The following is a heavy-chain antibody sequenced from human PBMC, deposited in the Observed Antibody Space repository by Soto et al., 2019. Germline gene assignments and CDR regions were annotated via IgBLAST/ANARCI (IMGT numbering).Heavy chain of an antibody. J-gene: IGHJ4*02. CDR3: ARGADYTKSSFDY. CDR1: GFAFSSYS. Sequence: EVQLVESGGGLVKPGGSLRLSCAVSGFAFSSYSVNWVRQAPGKGLEWVSSISTSGDTYYADSVKGRLAISRDNAKNSLYLQMTSLRVEDTGVYYCARGADYTKSSFDYWGQGTLVTVSS. V-gene: IGHV3-21*01. D-gene: IGHD4-4*01. CDR2: ISTSGDT.